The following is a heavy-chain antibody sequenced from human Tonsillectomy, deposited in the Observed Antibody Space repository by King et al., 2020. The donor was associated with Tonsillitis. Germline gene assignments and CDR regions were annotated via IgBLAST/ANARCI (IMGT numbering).Heavy chain of an antibody. CDR3: ARHSSGWYGGNDY. CDR2: IYPGDSDS. V-gene: IGHV5-51*03. Sequence: VQLVESGAEVKKPGESLKISCKGSGYSFTNYWIGWVRQMPGKGLEWMGIIYPGDSDSRYSPSFQGQVTISADKSITTAYLQWSSLKASDAAMYYCARHSSGWYGGNDYWGQGTLVTVSS. CDR1: GYSFTNYW. D-gene: IGHD6-19*01. J-gene: IGHJ4*02.